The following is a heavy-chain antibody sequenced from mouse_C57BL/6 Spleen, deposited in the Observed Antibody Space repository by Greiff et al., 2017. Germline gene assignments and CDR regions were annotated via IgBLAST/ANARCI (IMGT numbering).Heavy chain of an antibody. J-gene: IGHJ2*01. Sequence: VQLQQSVAELVRPGASVKLSCTASGFTFTNTYMHWVKQRPEQGLEWIGRIDPANGNTKYAPKFKGKATITADKSSNTAYLQLRSLTSEDTAICYYARAVVPTEFDYWGQGTTLTVSS. CDR1: GFTFTNTY. D-gene: IGHD1-1*01. CDR2: IDPANGNT. V-gene: IGHV14-3*01. CDR3: ARAVVPTEFDY.